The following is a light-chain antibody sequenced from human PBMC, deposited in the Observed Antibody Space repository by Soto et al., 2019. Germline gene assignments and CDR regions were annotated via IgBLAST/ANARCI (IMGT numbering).Light chain of an antibody. J-gene: IGKJ1*01. CDR1: QDIGYH. Sequence: DIQMTQSPSALSASVGHRVPITCRSSQDIGYHLGWWQHKQGKAPARLIHLTSILQNGVPSRFSGSGSGTDFTLTISSLQPEDFATYYCLQHNGNFWTFGQGTRVEV. V-gene: IGKV1-17*01. CDR3: LQHNGNFWT. CDR2: LTS.